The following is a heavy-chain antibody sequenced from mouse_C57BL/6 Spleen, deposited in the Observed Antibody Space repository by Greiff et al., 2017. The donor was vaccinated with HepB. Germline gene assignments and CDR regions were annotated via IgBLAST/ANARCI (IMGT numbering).Heavy chain of an antibody. J-gene: IGHJ3*01. Sequence: EVQLQQSGPELVKPGASVKISCKASGYTFTDYYMNWVKQSHGKSLEWIGDINPNNGGTSYNQKFKGKATLTVDKSSSTAYMELRSLTSEDSAVYYCARSEYYYGSSFFAYWGQGTLVTVSA. CDR2: INPNNGGT. V-gene: IGHV1-26*01. CDR1: GYTFTDYY. D-gene: IGHD1-1*01. CDR3: ARSEYYYGSSFFAY.